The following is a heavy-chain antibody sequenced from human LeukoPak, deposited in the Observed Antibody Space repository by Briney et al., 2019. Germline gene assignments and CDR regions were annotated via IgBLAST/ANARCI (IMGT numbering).Heavy chain of an antibody. CDR3: TRDRPRYCSSTSCYYFDY. CDR2: IYTSGST. V-gene: IGHV4-4*07. D-gene: IGHD2-2*01. CDR1: GGSISSDY. J-gene: IGHJ4*02. Sequence: PSETLSLTCAVSGGSISSDYWSSIRQPAGKGLEWIGRIYTSGSTNYNPSLKSRVTISVDKSKNQFSLKLSSGTAADTAVYYCTRDRPRYCSSTSCYYFDYWGQGTLVTVSS.